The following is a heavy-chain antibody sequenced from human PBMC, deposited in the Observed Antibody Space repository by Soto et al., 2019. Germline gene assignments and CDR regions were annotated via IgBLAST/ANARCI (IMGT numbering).Heavy chain of an antibody. CDR2: ISGSGGST. Sequence: VGSLRLSCASSVFTFSSYAMSCVRQSPGKWLEWVSAISGSGGSTYYADSVKGRFTISRDNSKNTLYLQMNSLRAEDTAVYYCAKGGITMIVVVITQLVYFQYLGQGTLDNVSS. D-gene: IGHD3-22*01. J-gene: IGHJ4*02. CDR3: AKGGITMIVVVITQLVYFQY. CDR1: VFTFSSYA. V-gene: IGHV3-23*01.